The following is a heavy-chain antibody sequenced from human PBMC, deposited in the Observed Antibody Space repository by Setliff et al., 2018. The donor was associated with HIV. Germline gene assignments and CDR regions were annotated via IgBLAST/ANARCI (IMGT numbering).Heavy chain of an antibody. J-gene: IGHJ4*02. Sequence: PSETLSLTCTVSGGSISSGSYYWTWIRQPAGKGLEWIGQIYTSGSTNYNPSLKSRVIISVDTSKNQFSLKLSSVTAADTAVYSCARGAASGSYFYWGQGTLVTVSS. CDR3: ARGAASGSYFY. CDR1: GGSISSGSYY. D-gene: IGHD1-26*01. CDR2: IYTSGST. V-gene: IGHV4-61*09.